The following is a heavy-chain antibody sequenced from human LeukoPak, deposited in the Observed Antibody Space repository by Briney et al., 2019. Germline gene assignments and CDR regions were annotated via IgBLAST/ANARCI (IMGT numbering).Heavy chain of an antibody. V-gene: IGHV1-2*02. D-gene: IGHD6-13*01. Sequence: ASVKVSCKASGYTFTGYYLHWVRQAPGQGLEWMGWLNPNSGGTNYAQKFQGRVTMTRDTSISTAYMEVSRLRSDDTAVYYCARAPSSGWSGYYFDYWGQGTLVTVSS. CDR3: ARAPSSGWSGYYFDY. CDR1: GYTFTGYY. CDR2: LNPNSGGT. J-gene: IGHJ4*02.